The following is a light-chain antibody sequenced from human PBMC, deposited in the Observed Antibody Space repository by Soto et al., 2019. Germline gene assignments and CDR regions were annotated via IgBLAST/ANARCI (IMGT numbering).Light chain of an antibody. V-gene: IGKV1-5*03. J-gene: IGKJ1*01. CDR2: KAS. CDR3: QQYNSYSRT. Sequence: DIQMTQSPSTLSASVGDRVTITCRASQSISSWLAWYQQKPGKAPKLLIYKASSLESGVPSRFSGSGSGTEFTLTISSLQPDDFATYYCQQYNSYSRTFGQGPRWIS. CDR1: QSISSW.